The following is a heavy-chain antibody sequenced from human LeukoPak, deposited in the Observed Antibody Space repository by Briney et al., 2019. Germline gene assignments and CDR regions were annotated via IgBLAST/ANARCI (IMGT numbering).Heavy chain of an antibody. D-gene: IGHD2-2*01. V-gene: IGHV4-34*01. CDR1: GGSFSGYY. CDR2: TSHSGST. J-gene: IGHJ3*02. Sequence: SETLSLTCAVYGGSFSGYYWNWIRQPPGKGLEWIGETSHSGSTNYNPSLEGRVTISVDTSKKQFSLKLTSVTAADTALYFCARKDCSTTSCSYGFDIWAQGTMVTVSS. CDR3: ARKDCSTTSCSYGFDI.